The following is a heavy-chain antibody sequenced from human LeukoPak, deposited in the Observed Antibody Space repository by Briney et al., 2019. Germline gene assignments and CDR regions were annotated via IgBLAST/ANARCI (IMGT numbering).Heavy chain of an antibody. CDR2: IRSKANSYAT. CDR3: AKGSKEVLFTRDHYMDV. V-gene: IGHV3-73*01. D-gene: IGHD3-3*01. Sequence: GGSLRLSCAASGFTFSGSAMHWVRQASGKGLEWVGRIRSKANSYATAYAASVKGRFTISRDNSKNTLYLQMNSLRAEDTAVYYCAKGSKEVLFTRDHYMDVWGKGTTVTMSS. CDR1: GFTFSGSA. J-gene: IGHJ6*03.